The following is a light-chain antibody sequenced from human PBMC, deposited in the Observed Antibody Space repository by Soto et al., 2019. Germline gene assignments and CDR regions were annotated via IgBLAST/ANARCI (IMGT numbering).Light chain of an antibody. V-gene: IGKV4-1*01. CDR3: QQSHSAPLT. CDR2: WAS. CDR1: QSILSSSNNKNY. J-gene: IGKJ4*01. Sequence: VVRVGSADTLGVSLGERATINCNSSQSILSSSNNKNYLAWYQQKPGQSPKPLIHWASTRDFGVPDRSSGSGSGTDFTLTISSLQAEDVAVYYCQQSHSAPLTFGGGTKVDIK.